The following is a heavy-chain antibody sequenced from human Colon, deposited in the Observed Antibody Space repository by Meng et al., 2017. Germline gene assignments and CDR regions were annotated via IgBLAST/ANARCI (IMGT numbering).Heavy chain of an antibody. CDR2: INPNSGGT. J-gene: IGHJ2*01. V-gene: IGHV1-2*02. Sequence: ASVKVSCKASGYTFTGYYMHWVRQAPGQGLEWMGWINPNSGGTNYAQKFQGRVTMTRDPSISTAYMELSRLSSDDTAVYYCARDGMLRRYYHGCSGYYEYWYFDLWGHGTLVTVSS. D-gene: IGHD3-22*01. CDR1: GYTFTGYY. CDR3: ARDGMLRRYYHGCSGYYEYWYFDL.